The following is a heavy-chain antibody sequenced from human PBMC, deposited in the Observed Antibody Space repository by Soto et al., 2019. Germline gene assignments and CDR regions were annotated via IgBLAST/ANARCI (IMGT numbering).Heavy chain of an antibody. V-gene: IGHV3-23*01. D-gene: IGHD2-15*01. CDR2: ISGTGDNT. J-gene: IGHJ4*02. Sequence: EVQVLESGGGLIQPGGSLRLSCVASGFTFSNYAMSWVRQAPGQGLEWVSGISGTGDNTKYADSVKGRFAISRDNSKSTLCLRVSGLRAEDTAVYYCAYIAPTVNGRGSGVWGQGTLFSVSS. CDR3: AYIAPTVNGRGSGV. CDR1: GFTFSNYA.